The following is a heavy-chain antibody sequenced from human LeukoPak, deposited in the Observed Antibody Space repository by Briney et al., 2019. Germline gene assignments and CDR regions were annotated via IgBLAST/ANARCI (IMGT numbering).Heavy chain of an antibody. J-gene: IGHJ4*02. CDR1: GFTFSSYE. Sequence: GGSLRLSCAASGFTFSSYEMNWVRQAPGKGLEWVAFIRYDGSNKYYADSVKGRFTISRDNSKNTLYLQMNSLRAEDTAVYYCAKDRQSYYYGSGTFYFDYWGQGTLVTVSS. D-gene: IGHD3-10*01. V-gene: IGHV3-30*02. CDR2: IRYDGSNK. CDR3: AKDRQSYYYGSGTFYFDY.